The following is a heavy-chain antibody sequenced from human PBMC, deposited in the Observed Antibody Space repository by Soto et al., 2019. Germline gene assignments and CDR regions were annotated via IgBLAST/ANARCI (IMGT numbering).Heavy chain of an antibody. CDR2: IYYSGST. D-gene: IGHD6-6*01. CDR3: ARAGHSSSSEGANWFDP. V-gene: IGHV4-31*03. J-gene: IGHJ5*02. Sequence: QVQLQESGPGLVKPSQTLSLTCTVSGGSISSGGYYWSWIRQHPGKGLEWIGYIYYSGSTYFNPSFKCRLTISVDTSKNLFALQLSSVTAADTAVYYWARAGHSSSSEGANWFDPWGQGTLVTVSS. CDR1: GGSISSGGYY.